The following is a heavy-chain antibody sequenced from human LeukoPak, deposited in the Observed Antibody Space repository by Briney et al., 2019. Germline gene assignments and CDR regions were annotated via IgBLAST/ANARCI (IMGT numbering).Heavy chain of an antibody. CDR1: GYTFTGYY. V-gene: IGHV1-2*02. CDR2: INPNSGGT. D-gene: IGHD2-2*01. Sequence: ASVKVSCKASGYTFTGYYMHWVRQAPGQGLEWMGWINPNSGGTNYAQKFQGRVTMTRDTSISTAYMELSRLRSDDTAVYYCARDPTAIYCSSTSCPLYYYYYMDVWGKGTTVTVSS. J-gene: IGHJ6*03. CDR3: ARDPTAIYCSSTSCPLYYYYYMDV.